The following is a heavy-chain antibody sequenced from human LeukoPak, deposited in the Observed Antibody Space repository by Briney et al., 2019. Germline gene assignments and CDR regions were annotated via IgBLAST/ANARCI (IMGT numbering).Heavy chain of an antibody. D-gene: IGHD3-22*01. Sequence: SETLSLTCTVSGGSISPYYWSWIRQPPGKRLEWIGYIYYSGSTNYNPSLKSRVTMPADTSKNQFSLKVNSVTAAGTAVYYCARATSTGYFYFDSWGQGTLVTVSS. CDR2: IYYSGST. J-gene: IGHJ4*02. V-gene: IGHV4-59*01. CDR1: GGSISPYY. CDR3: ARATSTGYFYFDS.